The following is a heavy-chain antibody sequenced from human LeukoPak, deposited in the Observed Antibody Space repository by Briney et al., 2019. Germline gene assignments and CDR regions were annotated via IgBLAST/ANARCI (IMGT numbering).Heavy chain of an antibody. D-gene: IGHD3-3*01. CDR1: GVTLSSYA. V-gene: IGHV4-59*01. CDR2: IYYSGST. CDR3: ARTYYDFWSGYCWFDP. Sequence: AGGSLRLSCAASGVTLSSYAMSWARQAPGKGLEWIGYIYYSGSTNYNPSLKSRVTISVDTSKNQFSLKLSSVTAADTAVYYCARTYYDFWSGYCWFDPWGQGTLVTVSS. J-gene: IGHJ5*02.